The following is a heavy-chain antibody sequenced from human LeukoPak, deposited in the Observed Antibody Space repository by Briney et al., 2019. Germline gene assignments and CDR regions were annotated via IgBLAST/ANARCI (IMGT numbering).Heavy chain of an antibody. CDR1: GYSFTGYY. D-gene: IGHD2-2*01. CDR2: IIPIFGTA. V-gene: IGHV1-69*13. Sequence: ASVKVSCKASGYSFTGYYIHWVRQAPGQGLEWMGGIIPIFGTANYAQKFQGRVTITADESTSTAYMELSSLRSEDTAVYYCARGDAIVVVPAAIYYYYGMDVWGQGTTVTVSS. J-gene: IGHJ6*02. CDR3: ARGDAIVVVPAAIYYYYGMDV.